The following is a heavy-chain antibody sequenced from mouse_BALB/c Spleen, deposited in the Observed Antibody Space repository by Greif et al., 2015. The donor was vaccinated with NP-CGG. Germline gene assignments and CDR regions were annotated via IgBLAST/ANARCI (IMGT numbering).Heavy chain of an antibody. CDR2: ISTYYGDA. Sequence: QVQLQQSGAELVRPGVSVKISCKGSGYTFTDYAMHWVKQSHAKSLEWIGVISTYYGDASYNQKFKGKATMTVDKSSSTAYMELARLTSEDSAIYYCARWLEAYAMDYWGQGTSVTVSS. V-gene: IGHV1S137*01. CDR1: GYTFTDYA. CDR3: ARWLEAYAMDY. D-gene: IGHD2-2*01. J-gene: IGHJ4*01.